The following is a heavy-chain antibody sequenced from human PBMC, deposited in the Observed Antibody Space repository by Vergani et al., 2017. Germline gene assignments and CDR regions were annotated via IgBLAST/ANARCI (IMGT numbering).Heavy chain of an antibody. CDR1: GYSFTSYW. CDR2: IYPGDSDT. D-gene: IGHD3-16*02. J-gene: IGHJ4*02. Sequence: EVQLVQSGAEVKKPGESLKISCKGSGYSFTSYWIGWVRQMPGKGLEWMGIIYPGDSDTRYSPSFQGQVTISADKSISTAYLQWSRLKASDTAMYYCARCSTFGGVIVPFGYWGQGTLVTVSS. V-gene: IGHV5-51*01. CDR3: ARCSTFGGVIVPFGY.